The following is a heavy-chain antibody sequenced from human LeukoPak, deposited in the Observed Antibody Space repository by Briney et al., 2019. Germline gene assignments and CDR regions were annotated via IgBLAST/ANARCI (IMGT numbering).Heavy chain of an antibody. V-gene: IGHV1-8*01. CDR1: GYTFTSYD. CDR2: MNPNSGNT. CDR3: ARGESGTDNGLNDY. D-gene: IGHD1-7*01. J-gene: IGHJ4*02. Sequence: GASVKVSCKASGYTFTSYDINWVRQATGQGLEWMGWMNPNSGNTGYAQKFQGRVTITRNTSISTAYMELSSLRSEDTAAYYCARGESGTDNGLNDYWGQGTLVTVSS.